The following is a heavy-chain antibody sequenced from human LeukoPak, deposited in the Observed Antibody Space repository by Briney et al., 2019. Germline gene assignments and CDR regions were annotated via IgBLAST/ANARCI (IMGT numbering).Heavy chain of an antibody. Sequence: VASVKVSCKASGYTFTGYYMHWVRQAPGQGLEWMGWINPNSGGTNYAQKFQGRVTMTRDTSISTAYMELSRLRSDDTAVYYCARDYYDSSGYYLPLDYWGQGTLVTVSS. CDR3: ARDYYDSSGYYLPLDY. J-gene: IGHJ4*02. D-gene: IGHD3-22*01. CDR1: GYTFTGYY. CDR2: INPNSGGT. V-gene: IGHV1-2*02.